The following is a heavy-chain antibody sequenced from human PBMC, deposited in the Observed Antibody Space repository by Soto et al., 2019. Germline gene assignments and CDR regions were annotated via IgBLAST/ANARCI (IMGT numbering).Heavy chain of an antibody. CDR1: GFTFSSYE. CDR3: ARDTGGGRFVVSFDY. D-gene: IGHD2-21*01. J-gene: IGHJ4*02. V-gene: IGHV3-48*03. Sequence: GGSLRLSCAASGFTFSSYEMNWVRQAPGKGLEWVSYISSSGSTIYYADSVKGRFTISRDNAKNSLYLQMNSLRAEDTAVYYCARDTGGGRFVVSFDYWGQGTLVTVSS. CDR2: ISSSGSTI.